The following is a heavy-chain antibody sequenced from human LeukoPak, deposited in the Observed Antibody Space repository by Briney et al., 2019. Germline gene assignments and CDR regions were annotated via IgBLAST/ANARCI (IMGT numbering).Heavy chain of an antibody. CDR1: GGTFSSYA. V-gene: IGHV1-69*05. Sequence: SVKVSCKASGGTFSSYAISWVRQAPGQGLEWMGGIIPIFGTANYAQKFQGRVTITTDESTCTAYMELSSLRSEDTAVYYCARVTRDTAMVTHWYFDLWGRGTLVTVSS. J-gene: IGHJ2*01. CDR2: IIPIFGTA. CDR3: ARVTRDTAMVTHWYFDL. D-gene: IGHD5-18*01.